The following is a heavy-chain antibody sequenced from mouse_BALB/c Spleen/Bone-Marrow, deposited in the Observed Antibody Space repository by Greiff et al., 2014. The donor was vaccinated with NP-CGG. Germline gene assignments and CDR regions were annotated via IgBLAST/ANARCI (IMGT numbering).Heavy chain of an antibody. CDR1: GYAFSSYW. CDR3: ARGGRLTEYDFDY. D-gene: IGHD4-1*01. V-gene: IGHV1-80*01. CDR2: IYPGDGDT. Sequence: VQLQQSGAELVRPGSSVKISCKASGYAFSSYWMNWVKQRPGQGLEWIGQIYPGDGDTNYNGNFKDKATLTTDKSSTTAYMQLSSLTSEDSAVYFCARGGRLTEYDFDYWGQGTTLTVSS. J-gene: IGHJ2*01.